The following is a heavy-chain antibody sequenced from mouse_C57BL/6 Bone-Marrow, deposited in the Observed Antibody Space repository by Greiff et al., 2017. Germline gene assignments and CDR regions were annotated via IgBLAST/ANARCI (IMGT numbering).Heavy chain of an antibody. CDR3: TRGAYYGSFYYYAMDY. CDR1: GFTFSSYA. D-gene: IGHD1-1*01. Sequence: EVKLVESGEGLVKPGGSLKLSCAASGFTFSSYAMSWVRQTPEKRLGWVAYISSGGDYIYYADTVKGRFTISRDNARNTLYLQMSSLKSEDTAMYYCTRGAYYGSFYYYAMDYWGQGTSVTVSS. CDR2: ISSGGDYI. J-gene: IGHJ4*01. V-gene: IGHV5-9-1*02.